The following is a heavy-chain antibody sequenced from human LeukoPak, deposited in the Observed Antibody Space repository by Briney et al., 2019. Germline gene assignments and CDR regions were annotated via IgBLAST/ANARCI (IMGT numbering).Heavy chain of an antibody. CDR2: IYYSGST. CDR1: GGSISGYY. J-gene: IGHJ1*01. Sequence: SETLSLTCSVSGGSISGYYWSWLRQPPGKGLEWLGYIYYSGSTNYNPSLKSRVTISVDTSKNQFSLKLSSVTAADTAVYYCASQDDSTVKGPFQHWGQGTLVTVSS. V-gene: IGHV4-59*08. CDR3: ASQDDSTVKGPFQH. D-gene: IGHD4-17*01.